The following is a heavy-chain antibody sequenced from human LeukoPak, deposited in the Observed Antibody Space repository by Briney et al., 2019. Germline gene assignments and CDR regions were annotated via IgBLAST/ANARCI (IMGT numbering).Heavy chain of an antibody. CDR3: ARRTVLLWFRVLDY. Sequence: SETLSLTCAVYGGSFSGYYWSWIRQPPGKGLEWIGEINHSGSTNYNPSLKSRVTISVDTSKNQFSLKLSSVTAADTAVYYCARRTVLLWFRVLDYWGQGTLVTVSS. CDR2: INHSGST. D-gene: IGHD3-10*01. V-gene: IGHV4-34*01. J-gene: IGHJ4*02. CDR1: GGSFSGYY.